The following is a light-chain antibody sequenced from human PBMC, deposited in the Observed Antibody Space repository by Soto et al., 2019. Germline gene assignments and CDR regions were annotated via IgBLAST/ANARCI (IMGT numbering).Light chain of an antibody. Sequence: DIHMTQSPSSLSASEGDRVTLSCRAGQIIGTNLTWYQQRPGKAPKLPIFGASNLQSGIPSRFSGSGSGTEFTLTISSLQPDDFATYYCQQYSTYTPRTFGQGTKVDIK. CDR2: GAS. CDR3: QQYSTYTPRT. J-gene: IGKJ1*01. CDR1: QIIGTN. V-gene: IGKV1-16*01.